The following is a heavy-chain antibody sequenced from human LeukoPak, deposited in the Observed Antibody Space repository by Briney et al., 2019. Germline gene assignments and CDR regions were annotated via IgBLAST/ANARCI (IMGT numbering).Heavy chain of an antibody. D-gene: IGHD3-3*01. CDR1: GGSISSYY. Sequence: SETLSLTCTVSGGSISSYYWSWIRQPPGKGLEWIGYIYYSGSTNYNPSLKSRVTMSVDTSKNQFSLKLSSVTASDTAVYYCARVNPYWSGYYMDVWGKGTTVTVSS. CDR2: IYYSGST. CDR3: ARVNPYWSGYYMDV. J-gene: IGHJ6*03. V-gene: IGHV4-59*01.